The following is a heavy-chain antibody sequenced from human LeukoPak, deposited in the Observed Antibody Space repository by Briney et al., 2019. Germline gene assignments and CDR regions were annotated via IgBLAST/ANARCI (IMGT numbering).Heavy chain of an antibody. CDR3: AKDRDDSSGYNPLADY. J-gene: IGHJ4*02. D-gene: IGHD3-22*01. Sequence: GGSLRLSSAASGFTFSSYAMSWVRQAPGKGLEWVSAISGSGGSTYYADSVKGRFTISRDNSKNTLYLQMNSLRAEDTAVYYCAKDRDDSSGYNPLADYWGQGTLVTVSS. V-gene: IGHV3-23*01. CDR2: ISGSGGST. CDR1: GFTFSSYA.